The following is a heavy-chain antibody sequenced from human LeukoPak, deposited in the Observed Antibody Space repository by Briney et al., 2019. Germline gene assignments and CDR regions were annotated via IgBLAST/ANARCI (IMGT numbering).Heavy chain of an antibody. Sequence: PGGSLRLSCAASGSTFSSYEMNWVRQPPGKGLEWIGEINHSGSTNYNPSLKSRLTISVDTFKNQFSLKLSSVTAADTAVYYCARSRSDRGYSYGFPQGVYDYWGQGTLVTVSS. CDR3: ARSRSDRGYSYGFPQGVYDY. CDR1: GSTFSSYE. CDR2: INHSGST. J-gene: IGHJ4*02. D-gene: IGHD5-18*01. V-gene: IGHV4-34*01.